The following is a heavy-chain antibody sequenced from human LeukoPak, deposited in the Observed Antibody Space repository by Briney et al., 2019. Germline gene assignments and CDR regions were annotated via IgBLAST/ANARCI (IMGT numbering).Heavy chain of an antibody. CDR2: ISYDGSDK. J-gene: IGHJ6*02. V-gene: IGHV3-30*03. Sequence: TGGSLRLSCAASGFIFGTYGLHWVRQAPGKGLEWVAVISYDGSDKYYVDPVKGRFTISRDNSKNTLFLQMNSLRTEDTAVYYCARGSGRLVRGEYYYYGLDVWGQGTTVTVSS. D-gene: IGHD3-10*01. CDR1: GFIFGTYG. CDR3: ARGSGRLVRGEYYYYGLDV.